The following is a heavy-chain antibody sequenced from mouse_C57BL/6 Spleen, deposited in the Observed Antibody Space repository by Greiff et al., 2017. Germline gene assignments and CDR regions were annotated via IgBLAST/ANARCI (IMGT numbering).Heavy chain of an antibody. J-gene: IGHJ2*01. Sequence: QVHVKQSGAELVRPGASVKLSCKASGYTFTDYYINWVKQRPGQGLEWIARIYPGSGNTYYNEKFKGKATLTAEKSSSTAHMQLSSLTSEDSAVYFCARRGPNWYFDYWGQGTTLTVSS. CDR1: GYTFTDYY. V-gene: IGHV1-76*01. CDR3: ARRGPNWYFDY. CDR2: IYPGSGNT. D-gene: IGHD4-1*01.